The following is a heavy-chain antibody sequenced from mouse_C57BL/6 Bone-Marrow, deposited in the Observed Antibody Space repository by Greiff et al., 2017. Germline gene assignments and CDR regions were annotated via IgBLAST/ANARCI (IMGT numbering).Heavy chain of an antibody. CDR1: GFNIKDYY. D-gene: IGHD1-1*01. J-gene: IGHJ4*01. V-gene: IGHV14-1*01. Sequence: EVQLQQSGAELVRPGASVKLSCTASGFNIKDYYMHWVKQRPEQGLEWIGRIDPEDGDTEYAPKFQGKATMTADTSSNTAYLQLSSLTSEDTAVYYCTTGDYYSSSKYYYAMDDWGQGTSVTDSS. CDR3: TTGDYYSSSKYYYAMDD. CDR2: IDPEDGDT.